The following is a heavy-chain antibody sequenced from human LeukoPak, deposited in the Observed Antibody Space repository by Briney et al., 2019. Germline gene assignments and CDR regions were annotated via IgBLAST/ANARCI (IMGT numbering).Heavy chain of an antibody. Sequence: SETLSLTCTVSGYSISSGYYWGWIRQPPGKGLEWIGYIYYSGSTNYNPSLKSRVTISVGTSKNLFSLKLSSVTAADTAVYYCARDMRYYYGSGSYFDNWGQGTLVTVSS. J-gene: IGHJ5*02. CDR2: IYYSGST. V-gene: IGHV4-61*01. D-gene: IGHD3-10*01. CDR3: ARDMRYYYGSGSYFDN. CDR1: GYSISSGYY.